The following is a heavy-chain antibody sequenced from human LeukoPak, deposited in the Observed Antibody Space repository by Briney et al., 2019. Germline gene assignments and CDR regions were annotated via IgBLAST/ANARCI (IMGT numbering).Heavy chain of an antibody. V-gene: IGHV3-30*18. J-gene: IGHJ6*02. CDR3: AKVLPPLRVYGMDV. Sequence: GGSLRLSCAASGFTFTSCGMHWVRQAPGKGLEWVAVISYDGSNKYYADSVKGRFTISRDNSKNTLYLQMNSLRAEETAVYYCAKVLPPLRVYGMDVWGQGTTVTVSS. CDR2: ISYDGSNK. D-gene: IGHD4-17*01. CDR1: GFTFTSCG.